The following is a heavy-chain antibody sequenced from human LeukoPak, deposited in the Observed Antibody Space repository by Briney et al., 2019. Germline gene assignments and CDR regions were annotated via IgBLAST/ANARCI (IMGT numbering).Heavy chain of an antibody. CDR2: INAGNGNT. D-gene: IGHD1-1*01. V-gene: IGHV1-3*01. J-gene: IGHJ4*02. Sequence: GASVKVSCKASGYTFTSYATHWVRQAPGQRLEWMGWINAGNGNTKYSQKFQGRVTITRDTSASTAYMELSSLRSEDTAVYYCARVAVQLEYFDYWGQGTLVTVSS. CDR1: GYTFTSYA. CDR3: ARVAVQLEYFDY.